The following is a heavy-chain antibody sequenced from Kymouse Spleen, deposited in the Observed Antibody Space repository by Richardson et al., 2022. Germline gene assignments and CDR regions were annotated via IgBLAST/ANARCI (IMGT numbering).Heavy chain of an antibody. CDR3: AKDGYDILTGYYYYYYGMDV. V-gene: IGHV3-30*18. J-gene: IGHJ6*02. CDR2: ISYDGSNK. Sequence: QVQLVESGGGVVQPGRSLRLSCAASGFTFSSYGMHWVRQAPGKGLEWVAVISYDGSNKYYADSVKGRFTISRDNSKNTLYLQMNSLRAEDTAVYYCAKDGYDILTGYYYYYYGMDVWGQGTTVTVSS. D-gene: IGHD3-9*01. CDR1: GFTFSSYG.